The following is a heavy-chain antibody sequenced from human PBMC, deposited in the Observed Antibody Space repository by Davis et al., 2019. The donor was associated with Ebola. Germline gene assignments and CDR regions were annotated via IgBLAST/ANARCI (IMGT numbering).Heavy chain of an antibody. Sequence: GESLKISCAASGFTFSSYAMHWVRQAPGKGLEWVALISFDVNNKYYADSVKGRFTISRDNAKNSLYLQMNSLRAEDTAVYYCARGRHLSVSPFAYWGQGILVTVSP. D-gene: IGHD5/OR15-5a*01. J-gene: IGHJ4*02. CDR3: ARGRHLSVSPFAY. CDR2: ISFDVNNK. V-gene: IGHV3-30-3*01. CDR1: GFTFSSYA.